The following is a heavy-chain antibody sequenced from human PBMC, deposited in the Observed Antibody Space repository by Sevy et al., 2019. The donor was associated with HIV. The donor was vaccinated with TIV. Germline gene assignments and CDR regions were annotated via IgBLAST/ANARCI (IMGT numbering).Heavy chain of an antibody. CDR3: ANAYSGSYSHSYLYALDV. CDR2: ISHDGINE. Sequence: GGSLRLSCIGSGFSFSYYGIHWVRQSPGKGLDWVALISHDGINEYYAYSVKGGFTSSRDNSKNTVYLEMNSLRNEDTAIYFCANAYSGSYSHSYLYALDVWGQGTTVTVSS. D-gene: IGHD1-26*01. J-gene: IGHJ6*02. V-gene: IGHV3-30*18. CDR1: GFSFSYYG.